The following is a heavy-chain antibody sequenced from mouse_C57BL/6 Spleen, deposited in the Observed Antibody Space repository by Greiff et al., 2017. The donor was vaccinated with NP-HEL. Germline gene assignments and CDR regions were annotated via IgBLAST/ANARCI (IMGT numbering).Heavy chain of an antibody. CDR1: GYTFTSYW. V-gene: IGHV1-50*01. CDR2: IDPSDSYT. J-gene: IGHJ4*01. D-gene: IGHD1-1*01. CDR3: ARYYYGDGAMDY. Sequence: QVQLQQPGAELVKPGASVKLSCKASGYTFTSYWMQWAKQRPGQGLEWIGEIDPSDSYTNYNQKFKGKATLTVDTSSSTAYMQLSSLTSEDSAVYYCARYYYGDGAMDYWGQGTSVTVSS.